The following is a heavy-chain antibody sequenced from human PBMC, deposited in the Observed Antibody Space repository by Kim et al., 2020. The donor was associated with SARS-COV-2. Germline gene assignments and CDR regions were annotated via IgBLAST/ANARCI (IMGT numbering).Heavy chain of an antibody. CDR2: ISAYNGNT. Sequence: ASVKVSCKASGYTFTSYGISWVRQAPGQGLEWMGWISAYNGNTNFAQKLQGRDTMTTDTSTSTAYMELRSLRSDDTAVYYCARGGSRVTMIVVVMADAFDIWGQGTMVTVSS. D-gene: IGHD3-22*01. CDR3: ARGGSRVTMIVVVMADAFDI. V-gene: IGHV1-18*01. CDR1: GYTFTSYG. J-gene: IGHJ3*02.